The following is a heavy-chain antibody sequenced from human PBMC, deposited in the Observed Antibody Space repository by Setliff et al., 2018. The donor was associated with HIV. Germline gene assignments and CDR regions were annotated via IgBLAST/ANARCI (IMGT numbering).Heavy chain of an antibody. CDR1: GGTFSSYA. J-gene: IGHJ4*02. CDR2: TIPILGIA. CDR3: ARAVSGWYARKPSFDY. Sequence: ASVKVSCKASGGTFSSYAISWVRQAPGQGLEWMGGTIPILGIANYAQKFQGRVTITADKSTSTAYMELSSLRSEDTAVYYCARAVSGWYARKPSFDYWGQGTLVTVSS. V-gene: IGHV1-69*10. D-gene: IGHD6-19*01.